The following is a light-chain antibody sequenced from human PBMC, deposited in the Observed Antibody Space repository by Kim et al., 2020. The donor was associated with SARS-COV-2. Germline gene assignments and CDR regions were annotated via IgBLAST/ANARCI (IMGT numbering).Light chain of an antibody. CDR1: SLRSYY. CDR2: GKN. V-gene: IGLV3-19*01. CDR3: NSRDSNDNVV. Sequence: SSELTQDPAVSVALGQTVRITCQGDSLRSYYATWYQQKPRQAPLLVIYGKNNRPSGIPDRFSGSSSGNTASLTITGTQAGDEADYYCNSRDSNDNVVFGGGTKLTVL. J-gene: IGLJ2*01.